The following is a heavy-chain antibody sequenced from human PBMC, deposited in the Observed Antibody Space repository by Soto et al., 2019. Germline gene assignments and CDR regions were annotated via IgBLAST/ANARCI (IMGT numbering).Heavy chain of an antibody. CDR1: GGSISSYY. CDR3: ARSTYYYDSDWFDP. Sequence: SETLSLTCTVSGGSISSYYWTWIRQPPGKGLEWIGYIYYSGSTNYNPSLKSRVTISVDTSKNQFSLKLSSVTAADTAVYYCARSTYYYDSDWFDPWGQGTLVTVSS. J-gene: IGHJ5*02. V-gene: IGHV4-59*01. D-gene: IGHD3-22*01. CDR2: IYYSGST.